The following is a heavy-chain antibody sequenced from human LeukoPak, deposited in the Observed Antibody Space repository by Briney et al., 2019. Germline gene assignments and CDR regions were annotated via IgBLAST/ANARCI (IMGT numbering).Heavy chain of an antibody. D-gene: IGHD5/OR15-5a*01. V-gene: IGHV3-11*01. Sequence: GGSLRLSCEGSGFTFSDNFLTWIRQTPGKGLEWVAYISSSGGNIHYADSVKGRFTISRDNAKNPLFLQMNSLRGEDTAVYYCARGRMVSTGLSSWGQGTLVSVSS. CDR3: ARGRMVSTGLSS. J-gene: IGHJ5*02. CDR1: GFTFSDNF. CDR2: ISSSGGNI.